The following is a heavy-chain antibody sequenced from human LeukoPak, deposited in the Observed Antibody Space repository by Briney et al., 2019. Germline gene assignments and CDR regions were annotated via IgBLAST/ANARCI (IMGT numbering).Heavy chain of an antibody. D-gene: IGHD1-1*01. CDR1: GITFSSYG. J-gene: IGHJ4*02. V-gene: IGHV3-30*18. Sequence: GGSLRLSCAASGITFSSYGMHWVRQAPGKGLEWVAVISYDGSNKYYADSVKGRFTISRDNSKNTLYLQMNSLRAEDTAVYYCAKDSRNDWGTIDYWGQGTLVTVSS. CDR2: ISYDGSNK. CDR3: AKDSRNDWGTIDY.